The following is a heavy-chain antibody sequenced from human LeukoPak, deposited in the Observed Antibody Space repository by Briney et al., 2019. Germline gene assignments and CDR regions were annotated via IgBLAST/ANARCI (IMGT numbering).Heavy chain of an antibody. Sequence: GASVKVSCKASGYTFTSYGISWVRQAPGQGLEWMGWMNPNSGNTGYVQKFQGRVTMTRNTPINTAYMELSSLRSEDTAVYYCARSQAGTFDIWGQGTTVTVSS. D-gene: IGHD1-14*01. CDR1: GYTFTSYG. V-gene: IGHV1-8*02. CDR2: MNPNSGNT. CDR3: ARSQAGTFDI. J-gene: IGHJ3*02.